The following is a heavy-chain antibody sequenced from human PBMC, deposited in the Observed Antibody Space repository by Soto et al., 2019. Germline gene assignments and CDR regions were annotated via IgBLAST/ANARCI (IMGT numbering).Heavy chain of an antibody. D-gene: IGHD3-10*01. J-gene: IGHJ5*02. CDR2: ISGSGGNT. CDR1: RFTFSTYA. CDR3: TKSDMVRGGGWFDP. V-gene: IGHV3-23*01. Sequence: DVQLLESGGGLVQPGGSLRLSCAAYRFTFSTYAMSWVRQAPGKGLEWVSDISGSGGNTYYADSVKGRFTISRDNSKNTLHLQMNSPRAEDTDVYYCTKSDMVRGGGWFDPCGKGTLVTVS.